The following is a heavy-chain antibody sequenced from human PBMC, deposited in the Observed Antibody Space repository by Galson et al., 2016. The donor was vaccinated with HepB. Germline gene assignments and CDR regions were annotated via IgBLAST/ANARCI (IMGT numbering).Heavy chain of an antibody. J-gene: IGHJ4*02. Sequence: SVKVSCKASGYTFIGYAISRVRQAPGQGLEWMGWISTINGYTNYAQNLQGRVTMTTDSSTTTAYMELRSLRPDDTAVDYCASDDYYDSSGYYRPYDYWGQGTLVTVSS. D-gene: IGHD3-22*01. CDR1: GYTFIGYA. V-gene: IGHV1-18*01. CDR2: ISTINGYT. CDR3: ASDDYYDSSGYYRPYDY.